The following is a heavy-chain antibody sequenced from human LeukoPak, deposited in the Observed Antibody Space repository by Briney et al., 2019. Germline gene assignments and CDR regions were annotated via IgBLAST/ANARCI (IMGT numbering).Heavy chain of an antibody. CDR2: ISSSSSYI. D-gene: IGHD6-13*01. V-gene: IGHV3-21*01. CDR1: GFTFSSYS. J-gene: IGHJ4*02. CDR3: AREGRYSSSSTDY. Sequence: GRSLRLSCAASGFTFSSYSMNWVRQAPGKGLEWVSSISSSSSYIYYADSVKGRFTISRDNAKNSLYLQMNSLRAEDTAVYYCAREGRYSSSSTDYWGQGTLVTVSS.